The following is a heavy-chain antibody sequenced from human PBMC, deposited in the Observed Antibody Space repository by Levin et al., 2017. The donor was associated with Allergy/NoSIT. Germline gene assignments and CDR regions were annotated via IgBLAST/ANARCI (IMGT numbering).Heavy chain of an antibody. V-gene: IGHV3-30-3*01. CDR1: GFTFSSYA. CDR3: ARDPRYYGSGMFFPNQNWFDP. J-gene: IGHJ5*02. CDR2: ISYDGSNK. D-gene: IGHD3-10*01. Sequence: GESLKISCAASGFTFSSYAMHWVRQAPGKGLEWVAVISYDGSNKYYADSVKGRFTISRDNSKNTLYLQMNSLRAEDTAVYYCARDPRYYGSGMFFPNQNWFDPWGQGTLVTVSS.